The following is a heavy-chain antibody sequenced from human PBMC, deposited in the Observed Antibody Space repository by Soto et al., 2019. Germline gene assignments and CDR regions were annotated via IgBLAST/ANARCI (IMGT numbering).Heavy chain of an antibody. CDR2: VSHDGRNT. CDR3: AKGGRQWLVTSDFNY. J-gene: IGHJ4*02. Sequence: VQLVESGGGVVQPGRSLRLSCAASGFTFSDYAMHWVRQAPGKGLEWVAVVSHDGRNTHYADSVKGRFTISRDSSKNTVSLEMTSLRAEDAAGYYCAKGGRQWLVTSDFNYWGQGALVTVSS. V-gene: IGHV3-30*18. CDR1: GFTFSDYA. D-gene: IGHD6-19*01.